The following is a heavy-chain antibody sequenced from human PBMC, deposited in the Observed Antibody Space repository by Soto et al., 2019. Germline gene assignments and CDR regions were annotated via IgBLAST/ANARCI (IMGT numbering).Heavy chain of an antibody. D-gene: IGHD4-17*01. J-gene: IGHJ6*02. V-gene: IGHV3-21*01. Sequence: GGSLRLSCAASGFTFSSYSMNWVRQAPGKGLEWVSSISSSSSYIYYADSVKGRFTISRDNAKNTLYLQMNSLRAEDTAVYYCAKTFYGGNPLDYCYYGMDAWGQGTTVTVSS. CDR1: GFTFSSYS. CDR2: ISSSSSYI. CDR3: AKTFYGGNPLDYCYYGMDA.